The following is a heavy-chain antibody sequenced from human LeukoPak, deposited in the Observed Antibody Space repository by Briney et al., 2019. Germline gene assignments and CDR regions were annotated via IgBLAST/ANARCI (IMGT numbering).Heavy chain of an antibody. CDR2: ISGSGGST. CDR3: AKVGVAGTTVYFDY. CDR1: GFTFSGYS. Sequence: GGSLRLSCTASGFTFSGYSMNWIRQAPGKGLEWVSAISGSGGSTYYADSVKGRFTISRDNSKNTLYLQMNSLRAEDTAVYYCAKVGVAGTTVYFDYWGQGTLVTVSS. V-gene: IGHV3-23*01. J-gene: IGHJ4*02. D-gene: IGHD1-1*01.